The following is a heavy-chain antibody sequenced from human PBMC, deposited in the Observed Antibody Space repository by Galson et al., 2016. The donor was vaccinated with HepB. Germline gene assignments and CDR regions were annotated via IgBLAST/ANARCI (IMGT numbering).Heavy chain of an antibody. CDR3: ARDIGP. CDR2: IYSGGST. J-gene: IGHJ5*02. Sequence: SLRLSCAASGFTFSSYWMNWVRQAPGKGLEWVSLIYSGGSTSFADSVKGRFTISRDNSKNTLYLQMNSLRVEDTAVYFCARDIGPVGQGTLVTVSS. V-gene: IGHV3-53*01. CDR1: GFTFSSYW.